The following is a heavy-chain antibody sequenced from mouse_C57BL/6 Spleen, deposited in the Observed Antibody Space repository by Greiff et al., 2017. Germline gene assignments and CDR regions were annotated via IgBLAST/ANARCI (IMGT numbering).Heavy chain of an antibody. J-gene: IGHJ1*03. CDR3: ARGNYYGSFIV. V-gene: IGHV1-59*01. CDR2: IDPSDSYT. CDR1: GYTFTSYW. D-gene: IGHD1-1*01. Sequence: QVQLQQPGAELVRPGTSVKLSCKASGYTFTSYWMHWVKQRPGQGLEWIGVIDPSDSYTNYNQKFKGKATLTVDTSSSTAYMQLSSLTSEDSAVYYCARGNYYGSFIVWGTGTTVTVSS.